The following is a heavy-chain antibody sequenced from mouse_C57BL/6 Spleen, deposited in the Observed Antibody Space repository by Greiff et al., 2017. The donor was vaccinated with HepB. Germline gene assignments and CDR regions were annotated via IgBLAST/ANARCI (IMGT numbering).Heavy chain of an antibody. CDR1: GYTFTSYW. Sequence: QVQLQQPGAELVRPGSSVKLSCKASGYTFTSYWMDWVKQRPGKGLEWIGRIYPGDGDTNYNGKFKGKATLTADKSSSTAYMQLSSLTSEDSAVYFCAPSTMVTTRAMDYWGQGTSVTVSS. V-gene: IGHV1-82*01. D-gene: IGHD2-2*01. CDR2: IYPGDGDT. J-gene: IGHJ4*01. CDR3: APSTMVTTRAMDY.